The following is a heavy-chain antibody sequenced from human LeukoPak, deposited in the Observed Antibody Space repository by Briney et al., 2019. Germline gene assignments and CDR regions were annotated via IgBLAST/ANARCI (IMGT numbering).Heavy chain of an antibody. J-gene: IGHJ4*02. CDR1: GFTFKNFA. D-gene: IGHD2-21*01. CDR3: AKSDCGSDGCKLYNY. Sequence: GGSLRLSCAASGFTFKNFAMAWVRQAPGQRLERVASITDTGDATGYPESVKGRFTISRDNSQGTVWLQMNSLRAEDTAIYYCAKSDCGSDGCKLYNYWAQGTQVTVPS. V-gene: IGHV3-23*01. CDR2: ITDTGDAT.